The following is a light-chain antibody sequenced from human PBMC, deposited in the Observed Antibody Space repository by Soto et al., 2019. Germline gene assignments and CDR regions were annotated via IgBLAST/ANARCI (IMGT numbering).Light chain of an antibody. CDR1: SSDVGSYHY. CDR2: EVS. J-gene: IGLJ1*01. V-gene: IGLV2-14*01. Sequence: QSALAQPASVSGSPGQSITISCTGTSSDVGSYHYVSWFQQHPGKAPKLIIFEVSDRPSGVSTRFSGSKSGDTASLTISGLQADDEADYYCSSYTSGHDVSVFGGGTK. CDR3: SSYTSGHDVSV.